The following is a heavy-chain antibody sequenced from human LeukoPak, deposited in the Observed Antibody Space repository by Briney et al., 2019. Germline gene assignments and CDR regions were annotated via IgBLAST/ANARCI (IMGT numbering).Heavy chain of an antibody. V-gene: IGHV4-34*01. J-gene: IGHJ2*01. Sequence: SETLSLTRALNGGLFGGYYCSWIRRPPEKRLEWIGEINHSGSTNYNPSLKSRVTISVDTSKNQFSLKLSSVTAADTAVYYCASYAKDIVVLPAASIYWYFDLWGRGTLVTVSS. D-gene: IGHD2-2*01. CDR2: INHSGST. CDR1: GGLFGGYY. CDR3: ASYAKDIVVLPAASIYWYFDL.